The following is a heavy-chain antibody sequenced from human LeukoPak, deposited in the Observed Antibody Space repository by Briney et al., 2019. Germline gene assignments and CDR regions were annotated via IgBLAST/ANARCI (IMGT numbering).Heavy chain of an antibody. D-gene: IGHD5-12*01. CDR3: AREATIEYFDY. J-gene: IGHJ4*02. Sequence: PSETLSLTCTVSGGSISSYYCSWIRQPPGKGLEWIGYIYYSGSTNYNPSLKSRVTISVDTSKNQFSLKLSSVTAADTAVYYCAREATIEYFDYWGQGTLVTVSS. V-gene: IGHV4-59*01. CDR1: GGSISSYY. CDR2: IYYSGST.